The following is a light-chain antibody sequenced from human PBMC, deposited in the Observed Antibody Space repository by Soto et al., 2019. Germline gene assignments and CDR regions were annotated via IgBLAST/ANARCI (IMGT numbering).Light chain of an antibody. CDR1: SSNIGAGYD. CDR3: NSYTSSNTLV. V-gene: IGLV1-40*01. CDR2: GNS. Sequence: QSVLTQPPSVSGAPGQRVTISCTGSSSNIGAGYDVHWYQQLPGTAPKLLIFGNSNRPSGVPDRFSGSNSGTSASLAITGLQAEDEADYYCNSYTSSNTLVFGGGTKVTVL. J-gene: IGLJ2*01.